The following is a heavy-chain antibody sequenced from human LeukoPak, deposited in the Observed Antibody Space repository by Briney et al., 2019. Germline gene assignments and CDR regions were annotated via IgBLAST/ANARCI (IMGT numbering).Heavy chain of an antibody. CDR3: ARQGYTYAPFDY. CDR2: IYPGDSDT. J-gene: IGHJ4*02. V-gene: IGHV5-51*01. CDR1: GYRFNNYW. D-gene: IGHD5-18*01. Sequence: GESLKISCKGSGYRFNNYWIGWVRQMPGKGLEWMGIIYPGDSDTRYSPSFQGQVTISADRSTSTAYLQWSSLKASDTAMYYCARQGYTYAPFDYWGQGTLVTVSS.